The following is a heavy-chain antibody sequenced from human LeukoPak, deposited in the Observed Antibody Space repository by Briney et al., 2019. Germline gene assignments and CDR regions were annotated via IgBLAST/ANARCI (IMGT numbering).Heavy chain of an antibody. D-gene: IGHD2/OR15-2a*01. CDR3: TTGELGGKY. CDR2: ISSSSSSI. J-gene: IGHJ4*02. V-gene: IGHV3-48*02. CDR1: GFTFSSYS. Sequence: GGSLRLSCAASGFTFSSYSMNWVRQAPGKGLGWISYISSSSSSIYYADSVKGRFTISRDNAKKSLYLQMNSLRDEDTAVYYCTTGELGGKYWGQGTLVTVSS.